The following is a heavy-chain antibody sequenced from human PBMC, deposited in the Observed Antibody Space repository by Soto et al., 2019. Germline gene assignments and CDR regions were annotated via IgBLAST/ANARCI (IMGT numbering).Heavy chain of an antibody. V-gene: IGHV1-69*13. CDR2: IIPIFGTA. J-gene: IGHJ6*02. CDR3: ARVTPPRIAARPYYYGMDV. D-gene: IGHD6-6*01. Sequence: SVKVSCKASGGTFSSYAISWVRQAPGQGLEWMGGIIPIFGTANYAQKFQGRVTITADESTSTAYMELSSLRSEDTAVYYCARVTPPRIAARPYYYGMDVWGQGTTVTVSS. CDR1: GGTFSSYA.